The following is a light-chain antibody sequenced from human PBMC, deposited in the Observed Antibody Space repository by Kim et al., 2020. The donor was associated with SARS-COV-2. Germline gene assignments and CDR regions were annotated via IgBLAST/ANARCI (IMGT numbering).Light chain of an antibody. CDR2: AAS. V-gene: IGKV1-39*01. J-gene: IGKJ5*01. CDR3: QQSYSTPQIT. Sequence: DIQMTQSPSSLSASVGDRVTITCRESQSISSYLNWYQQKPGKAPKLLIYAASSLQSGVPSRFSGSGSGTDFTLTISSLQPEDFATYYCQQSYSTPQITFGQGTRLEIK. CDR1: QSISSY.